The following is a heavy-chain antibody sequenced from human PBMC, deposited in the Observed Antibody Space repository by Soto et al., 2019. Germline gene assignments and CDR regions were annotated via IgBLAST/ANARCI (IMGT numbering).Heavy chain of an antibody. J-gene: IGHJ4*02. CDR3: AITYCSSTSCYEYYFDY. V-gene: IGHV4-39*01. CDR2: IYYSGST. Sequence: LSLTCTVSGGSISSSSYYWGWIRQPPGKGLEWIGSIYYSGSTYYNPSLKSRVTISVDTSKNQFSLKLSSVTAADTAVYYCAITYCSSTSCYEYYFDYWGQGTLVTVSS. D-gene: IGHD2-2*01. CDR1: GGSISSSSYY.